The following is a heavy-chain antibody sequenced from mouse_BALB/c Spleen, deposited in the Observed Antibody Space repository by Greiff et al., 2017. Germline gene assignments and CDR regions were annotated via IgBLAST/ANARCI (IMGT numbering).Heavy chain of an antibody. CDR1: GFNIKDTY. J-gene: IGHJ2*01. V-gene: IGHV14-3*02. Sequence: EVQLQQSGAELVKPGASVKLSCTASGFNIKDTYMHWVKQRPEQGLEWIGRIDPANGNTKYDPKFQGKATITADTSSNTAYLQLSSLTSEDTAVYYCARSIPDDYFDYWGQGTTLTVSS. CDR3: ARSIPDDYFDY. D-gene: IGHD2-10*02. CDR2: IDPANGNT.